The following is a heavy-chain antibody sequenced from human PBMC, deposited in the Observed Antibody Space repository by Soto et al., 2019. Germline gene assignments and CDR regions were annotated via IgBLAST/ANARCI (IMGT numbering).Heavy chain of an antibody. CDR1: GYDFTNDW. J-gene: IGHJ4*02. CDR3: TRAVVYAYASDFDSLCH. V-gene: IGHV5-51*01. Sequence: GDSLNSSCKGSGYDFTNDWIAWVRQTPGKGLEWMGVIYPGDSDTKYSPSFQGQVTISADKSIDTAYLQRSGLKASDTAIYYCTRAVVYAYASDFDSLCHWVQGTSATAS. CDR2: IYPGDSDT. D-gene: IGHD2-8*02.